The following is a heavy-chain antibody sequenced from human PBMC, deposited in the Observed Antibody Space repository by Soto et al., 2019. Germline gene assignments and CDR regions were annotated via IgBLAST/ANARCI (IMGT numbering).Heavy chain of an antibody. D-gene: IGHD6-13*01. CDR1: GGSISSSSYY. CDR3: ARYAPYSSSWYFWFDP. J-gene: IGHJ5*02. CDR2: IYYSGST. V-gene: IGHV4-39*01. Sequence: ASETLSLTCTVSGGSISSSSYYWGWIRQPPGKGLEWIGSIYYSGSTYYNPSLKSRVTISVDTSKNQFSLKLSSVTAADTAVYYCARYAPYSSSWYFWFDPWGQGTLVTVSS.